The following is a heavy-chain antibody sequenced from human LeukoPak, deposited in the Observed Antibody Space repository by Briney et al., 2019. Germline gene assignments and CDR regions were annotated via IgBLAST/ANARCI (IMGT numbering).Heavy chain of an antibody. V-gene: IGHV3-53*01. Sequence: GGSERLSCAASGFTVSSNYMSWIRQAPGKGLEWVSVIYSGGSTYYADSVKGRFTISRDNSKNTLYLQMNSLRAEDTAVYYCARAGGWNDYYFDYWGQGTLVTVSS. CDR1: GFTVSSNY. CDR2: IYSGGST. D-gene: IGHD1-1*01. J-gene: IGHJ4*02. CDR3: ARAGGWNDYYFDY.